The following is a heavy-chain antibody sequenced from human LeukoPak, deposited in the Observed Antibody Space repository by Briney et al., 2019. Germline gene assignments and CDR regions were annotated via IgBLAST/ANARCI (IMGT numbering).Heavy chain of an antibody. CDR2: IYYSGST. J-gene: IGHJ4*02. D-gene: IGHD5-18*01. CDR1: GGSISSYY. CDR3: ATYSYGYYFDY. V-gene: IGHV4-59*08. Sequence: SETLSLTCTVSGGSISSYYWSWIGQPPGKGLEWIGYIYYSGSTNYNPSLKSRVTISVDTSKNQFSLKLSSVTAADTAVYYCATYSYGYYFDYWGQGTLVTVSS.